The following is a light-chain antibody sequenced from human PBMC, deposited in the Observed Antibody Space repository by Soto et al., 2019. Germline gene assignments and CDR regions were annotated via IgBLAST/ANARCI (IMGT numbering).Light chain of an antibody. V-gene: IGLV2-14*01. J-gene: IGLJ2*01. Sequence: QSALTQPASVSGSPGQSITISCTGTSSDVGGYNYVSWYQQHPGKAPKLMIYDVSNRPSGVSNRFSGSKSGNTASLTISGLQAEYEAAYYCSSDTSSSKGVFGGGTKVTVL. CDR2: DVS. CDR1: SSDVGGYNY. CDR3: SSDTSSSKGV.